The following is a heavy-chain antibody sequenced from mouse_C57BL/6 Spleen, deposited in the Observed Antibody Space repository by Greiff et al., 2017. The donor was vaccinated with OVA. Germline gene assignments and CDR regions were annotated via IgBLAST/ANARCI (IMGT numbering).Heavy chain of an antibody. V-gene: IGHV1-5*01. D-gene: IGHD1-1*01. J-gene: IGHJ2*01. Sequence: VQLQQSGTVLARPGASVKMSCKTSGYTFTSYWMHWVKQRPGQGLEWIGAIYPGNSDTSYNQKFKGKAKLTAVTSASTAYMELSSLTNEYSAVYYCTRSATTVFDYWGQGTTLTVSS. CDR2: IYPGNSDT. CDR1: GYTFTSYW. CDR3: TRSATTVFDY.